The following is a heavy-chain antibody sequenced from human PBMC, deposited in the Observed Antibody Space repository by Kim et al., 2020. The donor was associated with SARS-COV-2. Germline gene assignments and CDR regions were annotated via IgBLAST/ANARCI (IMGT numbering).Heavy chain of an antibody. D-gene: IGHD6-6*01. CDR3: ARDRSGVAARGMDV. J-gene: IGHJ6*02. V-gene: IGHV3-33*01. CDR1: GFTFSSYG. CDR2: IWYDGSNK. Sequence: GGSLRLSCAASGFTFSSYGMHWVRQAPGKGLEWVAVIWYDGSNKYYADSVKGRFTISRDNSKNTLYLQMNSLRAEDTAVYYCARDRSGVAARGMDVWGQGTTVTVSS.